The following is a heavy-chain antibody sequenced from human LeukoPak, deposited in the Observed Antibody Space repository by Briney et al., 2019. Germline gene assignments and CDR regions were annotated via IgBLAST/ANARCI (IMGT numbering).Heavy chain of an antibody. J-gene: IGHJ4*02. CDR2: INPDSGGT. CDR3: ARGWRQLVPFDY. CDR1: GYTFTGYY. Sequence: ASVKVSCKASGYTFTGYYMHWVRQAPGQGLEWMGWINPDSGGTNYAQKFQGRVTMTRDTSISTAYMELSRLRSEDTAAYYCARGWRQLVPFDYWGQGTLVTVSS. V-gene: IGHV1-2*02. D-gene: IGHD6-13*01.